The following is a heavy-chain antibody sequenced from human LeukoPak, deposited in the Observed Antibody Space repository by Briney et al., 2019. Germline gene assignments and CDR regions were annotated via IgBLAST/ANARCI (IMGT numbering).Heavy chain of an antibody. Sequence: SVKVSCKASGGTFSSYAISWVRQAPGQGLEWMGRIIPIFGKANYAQKFQGRVTITTDESTSTAYMELSSLRSEDTAVYYCARGVVGATSYYFDYWGQGTLVTVSS. V-gene: IGHV1-69*05. CDR2: IIPIFGKA. D-gene: IGHD1-26*01. J-gene: IGHJ4*02. CDR3: ARGVVGATSYYFDY. CDR1: GGTFSSYA.